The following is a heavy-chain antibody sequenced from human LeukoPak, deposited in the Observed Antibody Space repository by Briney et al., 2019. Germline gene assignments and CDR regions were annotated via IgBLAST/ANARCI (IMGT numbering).Heavy chain of an antibody. V-gene: IGHV4-59*01. Sequence: PSETLSLTCTVSGGSISSYYWSWIRQPPGKGLEWIGYIYYSGSTNYNPSLKSRVTISVDTSKNQFSLKLSSVTAADTAVYYCAGYAGAYYHDSSGLFDHWGQGTLVTVSS. J-gene: IGHJ4*02. CDR1: GGSISSYY. CDR2: IYYSGST. CDR3: AGYAGAYYHDSSGLFDH. D-gene: IGHD3-22*01.